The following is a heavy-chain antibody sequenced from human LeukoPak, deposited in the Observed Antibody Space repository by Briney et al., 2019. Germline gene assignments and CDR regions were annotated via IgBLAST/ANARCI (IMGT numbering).Heavy chain of an antibody. V-gene: IGHV4-39*01. CDR2: INHSGST. CDR3: ARQRSSGSFFSGQSYNWFDP. Sequence: SETLSLTCTVSGGSVSSSSYYWGWIRQPPGKGLEWIGEINHSGSTNYNPSLKSRVTISVDTSKNQFSLKLSSVTAADTAVYYCARQRSSGSFFSGQSYNWFDPWGQGTLVTVSS. CDR1: GGSVSSSSYY. J-gene: IGHJ5*02. D-gene: IGHD3-10*01.